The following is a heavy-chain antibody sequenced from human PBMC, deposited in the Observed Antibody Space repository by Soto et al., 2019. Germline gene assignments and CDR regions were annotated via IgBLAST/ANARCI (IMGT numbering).Heavy chain of an antibody. CDR3: ARDAQYSTSWQRFDS. CDR1: GYTFTDYA. D-gene: IGHD6-13*01. CDR2: VNTYNGNP. J-gene: IGHJ4*02. V-gene: IGHV1-18*01. Sequence: QVQLVQSGVEVKKPGASVKVSCKASGYTFTDYAISWVRQAPGRGLDWMGWVNTYNGNPNYAQIFQGRVTMTTDTATDTAYMELRSLKSDDSAVYYCARDAQYSTSWQRFDSWGQGTLVTVSS.